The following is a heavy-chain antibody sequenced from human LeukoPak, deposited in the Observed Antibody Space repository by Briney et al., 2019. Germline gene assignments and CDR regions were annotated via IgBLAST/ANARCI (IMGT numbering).Heavy chain of an antibody. J-gene: IGHJ6*03. CDR1: GGSISSATYY. CDR2: IYHSGST. D-gene: IGHD1-14*01. V-gene: IGHV4-39*07. Sequence: SETLSLTCTVSGGSISSATYYWGWIRQPPGKGLEWIGSIYHSGSTYYNPSLKSRVTISVDTSKNQFSLRLSSLTAADTALYYCARDRKYYYHMDVWGKGTTVTVSS. CDR3: ARDRKYYYHMDV.